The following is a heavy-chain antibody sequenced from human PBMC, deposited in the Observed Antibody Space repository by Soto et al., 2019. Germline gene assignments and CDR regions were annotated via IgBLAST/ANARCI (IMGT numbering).Heavy chain of an antibody. V-gene: IGHV1-69*12. D-gene: IGHD1-26*01. Sequence: QVQLVQSGAEVKKPGSSVKVSCKASGGTFSSYAISWVRQAPGQGLEWMGGIIPIFGTADYAQTFQGRVTITAEESTSTADMELSSLRAEDTAVYYCASHTGSSPEGRYYYGMDVWGQGTTVTVSS. CDR2: IIPIFGTA. CDR3: ASHTGSSPEGRYYYGMDV. J-gene: IGHJ6*02. CDR1: GGTFSSYA.